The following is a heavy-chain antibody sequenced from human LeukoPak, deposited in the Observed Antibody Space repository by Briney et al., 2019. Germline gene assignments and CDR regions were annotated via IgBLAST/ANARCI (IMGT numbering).Heavy chain of an antibody. J-gene: IGHJ6*02. CDR3: ARDLGYEYGMDV. CDR2: INSGGST. Sequence: GGSLRLSCAASGFTVSSNYMSWVRQAPGKGLEWVSVINSGGSTYYADSVKGRFTISRDNSKNTLYLQMNSLRAEDTAVYYCARDLGYEYGMDVWGQGTTVTVSS. V-gene: IGHV3-66*01. D-gene: IGHD7-27*01. CDR1: GFTVSSNY.